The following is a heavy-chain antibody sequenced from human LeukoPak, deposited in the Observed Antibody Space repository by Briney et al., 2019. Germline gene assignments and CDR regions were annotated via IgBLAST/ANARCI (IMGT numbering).Heavy chain of an antibody. CDR2: ISGSGGST. J-gene: IGHJ4*02. CDR3: AKGPGSSSFDY. V-gene: IGHV3-23*01. Sequence: GGSLRLSCAASGFTFRSYAMNWVRQAPGKGLEWVSTISGSGGSTYYADSVKGRFTIFRDNSKNTLYLQMNSLRAEDTAVYYCAKGPGSSSFDYWGQGTLVTVSS. D-gene: IGHD6-6*01. CDR1: GFTFRSYA.